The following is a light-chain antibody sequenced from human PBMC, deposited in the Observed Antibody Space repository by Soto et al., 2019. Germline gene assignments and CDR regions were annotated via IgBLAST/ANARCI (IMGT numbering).Light chain of an antibody. J-gene: IGKJ2*01. CDR3: QQLNSYWYT. CDR2: GAS. CDR1: QGISTY. V-gene: IGKV1-9*01. Sequence: DIQLTQSPSFLPASIGDRVTITCRASQGISTYLAWYQQEPGKAPNLLIYGASTLRGGVPSRFSGSGSGTEFTLTISSLQPEDSGTYYCQQLNSYWYTFGQGTKLEI.